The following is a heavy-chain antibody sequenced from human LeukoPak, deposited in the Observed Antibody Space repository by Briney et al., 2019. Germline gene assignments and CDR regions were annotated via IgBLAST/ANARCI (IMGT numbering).Heavy chain of an antibody. CDR2: INPNSGGT. CDR3: ARDLGTTPHFDY. D-gene: IGHD1-26*01. CDR1: GYTFTGYY. Sequence: ASVKVSCKASGYTFTGYYMHWVRQALGQGLEWMGWINPNSGGTNYAQKFQGRVTMTRDTSISTAYMELSSLRSEDTAVYYCARDLGTTPHFDYWGQGTLVTVSS. J-gene: IGHJ4*02. V-gene: IGHV1-2*02.